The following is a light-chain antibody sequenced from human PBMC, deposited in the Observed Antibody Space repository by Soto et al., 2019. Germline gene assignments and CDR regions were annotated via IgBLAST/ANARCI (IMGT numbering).Light chain of an antibody. Sequence: VVMPPSTATLSVSPVERDTLSCRASQTVLTNLAWYQQKPGQAPRLLIYAASATATGIPARFSGSGSGTDFTLTISSLEPEDFAVYYCQQRRNWPPGITFGQGTRLEIK. V-gene: IGKV3-15*01. J-gene: IGKJ5*01. CDR1: QTVLTN. CDR2: AAS. CDR3: QQRRNWPPGIT.